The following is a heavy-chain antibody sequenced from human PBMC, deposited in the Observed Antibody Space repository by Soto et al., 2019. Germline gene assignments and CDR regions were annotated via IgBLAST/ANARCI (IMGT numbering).Heavy chain of an antibody. CDR2: IIPIFGTA. CDR3: ARWWGYYDSSGVYYYYGMDV. V-gene: IGHV1-69*13. J-gene: IGHJ6*02. D-gene: IGHD3-22*01. CDR1: GGTFSSYA. Sequence: SVKVSCKASGGTFSSYAISWVRQAPGQGLEWMGGIIPIFGTANYAQKFQGRVTITADESTSTAYMELSSLRSEDTAVYYCARWWGYYDSSGVYYYYGMDVWGQGTTVTVSS.